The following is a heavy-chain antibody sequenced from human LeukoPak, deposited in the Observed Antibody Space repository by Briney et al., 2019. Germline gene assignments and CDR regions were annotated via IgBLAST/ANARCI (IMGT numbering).Heavy chain of an antibody. D-gene: IGHD3-3*01. CDR2: ISSSSSYI. Sequence: GGSLRLSCAASGFTFSSYSMNWVRQAPGKGLEWVSSISSSSSYIYYADSVKGRFTISRDNAKNSLYLQMNSLRAEDTAVYYCARGDFWSGYFLHWGQGTLVTVSS. J-gene: IGHJ4*02. CDR3: ARGDFWSGYFLH. CDR1: GFTFSSYS. V-gene: IGHV3-21*01.